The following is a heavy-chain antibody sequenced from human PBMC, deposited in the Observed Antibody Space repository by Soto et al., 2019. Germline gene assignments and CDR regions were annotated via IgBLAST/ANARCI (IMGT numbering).Heavy chain of an antibody. D-gene: IGHD2-15*01. CDR3: GRGGGGGLFDP. CDR2: ISPGSRYP. V-gene: IGHV3-11*06. Sequence: QVQLVESGGGLVPPGGSLRLSCAGSGFTFGDSYMSWIRQAPGKGLEWLSYISPGSRYPDYADSVKGRFTISRDNAKRSLYLQMRRMTAEETAIYYCGRGGGGGLFDPWGQGTMVTVSS. CDR1: GFTFGDSY. J-gene: IGHJ5*02.